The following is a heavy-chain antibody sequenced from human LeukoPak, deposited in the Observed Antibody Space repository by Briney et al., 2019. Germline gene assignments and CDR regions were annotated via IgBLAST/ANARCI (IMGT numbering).Heavy chain of an antibody. Sequence: PGGSLRLSCAASGFMFSNSDMGWVRQAPGKGLEWVSVIYSGGSTYYADSVKGRFTISRDNSKNTLYLQMNSLRAEDTAVYYCARTGYCSGGSCYSEYYFDYWGQGTLVTVSS. D-gene: IGHD2-15*01. J-gene: IGHJ4*02. V-gene: IGHV3-66*01. CDR2: IYSGGST. CDR3: ARTGYCSGGSCYSEYYFDY. CDR1: GFMFSNSD.